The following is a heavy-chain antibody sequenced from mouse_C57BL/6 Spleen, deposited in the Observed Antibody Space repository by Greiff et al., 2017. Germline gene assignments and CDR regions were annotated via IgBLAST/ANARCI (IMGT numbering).Heavy chain of an antibody. V-gene: IGHV1-53*01. CDR1: GYTFTSYW. D-gene: IGHD1-1*01. CDR2: INPSNGGT. Sequence: QVQLQQPGTELVKPGASVKLSCKASGYTFTSYWMHWVKQRPGKGLEWIGNINPSNGGTNYNEKFKSKATLTVDKSSSTAYMQLSSLTSEDSAVYYCARGLYGSSYRFAYWGQGTLVTVSA. J-gene: IGHJ3*01. CDR3: ARGLYGSSYRFAY.